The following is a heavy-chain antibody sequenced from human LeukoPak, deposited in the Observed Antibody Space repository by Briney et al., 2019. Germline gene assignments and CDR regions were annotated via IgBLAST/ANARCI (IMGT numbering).Heavy chain of an antibody. Sequence: SQTLSLTCAISGDSVSSNSAAWNWVRQSPSRGLEWLGRTYYRSKWFKDCAVSVKSRIVINTDTSKNQFSLQLNSVTPEDTAVYYCARDSIWGNCFDCWGQGTLVTVSS. CDR3: ARDSIWGNCFDC. CDR2: TYYRSKWFK. D-gene: IGHD7-27*01. V-gene: IGHV6-1*01. CDR1: GDSVSSNSAA. J-gene: IGHJ4*01.